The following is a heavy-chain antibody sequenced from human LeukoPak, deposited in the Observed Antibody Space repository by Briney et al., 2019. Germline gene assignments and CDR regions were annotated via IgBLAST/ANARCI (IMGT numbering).Heavy chain of an antibody. D-gene: IGHD1-14*01. J-gene: IGHJ6*02. CDR2: IYPGDSDT. V-gene: IGHV5-51*01. CDR3: ARRAVIKPDYYYGMDV. CDR1: GYSFTSYW. Sequence: GESLKIYCKGSGYSFTSYWIGWVRQMPGKGLEWMGIIYPGDSDTRYSPSFQGQVTISADKSISTAYLQWSSLKASDTAMYYCARRAVIKPDYYYGMDVWGQGTTVTVSS.